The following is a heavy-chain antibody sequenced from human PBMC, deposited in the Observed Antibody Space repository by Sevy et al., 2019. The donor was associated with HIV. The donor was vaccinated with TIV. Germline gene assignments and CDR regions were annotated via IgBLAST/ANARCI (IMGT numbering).Heavy chain of an antibody. V-gene: IGHV3-21*01. Sequence: GGSLRLSCAASGFTFRSYSMNWVRQAPGKGLEWLSSISDDSRYIYYSDSVKGRFTISRDNAKNSLYLQMNSLRAEDTAVYYCASPLPFYYGSGSEEFDYWGRGTLVTVSS. J-gene: IGHJ4*02. CDR2: ISDDSRYI. CDR3: ASPLPFYYGSGSEEFDY. D-gene: IGHD3-10*01. CDR1: GFTFRSYS.